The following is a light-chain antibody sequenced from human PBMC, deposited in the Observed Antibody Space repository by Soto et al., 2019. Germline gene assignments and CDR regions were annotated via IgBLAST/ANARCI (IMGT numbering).Light chain of an antibody. CDR3: QSYDSSLSGWV. CDR2: GNN. V-gene: IGLV1-40*01. J-gene: IGLJ2*01. Sequence: QSVLTQPPSVSGAPGQRVTISCTGSSSNFGAGYDVHWYQHLPGTPPKLLIYGNNNRPSGVPDRFSGSKSGTSASLAITGLQAEDEADYYCQSYDSSLSGWVFGGGTKVTVL. CDR1: SSNFGAGYD.